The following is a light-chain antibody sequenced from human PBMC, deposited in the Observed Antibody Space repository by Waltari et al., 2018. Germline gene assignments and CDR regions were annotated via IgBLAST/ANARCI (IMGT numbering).Light chain of an antibody. CDR2: AAS. CDR3: QNHVRLPAP. CDR1: HNIGTY. J-gene: IGKJ1*01. Sequence: LTQSPGTLSLSPGERATLSCRASHNIGTYLVWYQQKPGQPPSLLMYAASRRATGGPDRFSGSGSWTVFSLTISRLERKDFAVLYCQNHVRLPAPFGQGTRVEI. V-gene: IGKV3-20*01.